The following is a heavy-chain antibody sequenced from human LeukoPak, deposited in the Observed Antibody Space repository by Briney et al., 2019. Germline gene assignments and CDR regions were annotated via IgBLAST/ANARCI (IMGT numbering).Heavy chain of an antibody. Sequence: SVKVSCKASGYTFSSYAISWVRQAPGQGLEWMGGIIPIFGTANYAQKFQGRVTITTDESTSTAYMELSSLRSEDTAVYYCARTWTRREYYFDYWGQGTLVTVSS. V-gene: IGHV1-69*05. CDR2: IIPIFGTA. J-gene: IGHJ4*02. CDR3: ARTWTRREYYFDY. CDR1: GYTFSSYA. D-gene: IGHD3-10*01.